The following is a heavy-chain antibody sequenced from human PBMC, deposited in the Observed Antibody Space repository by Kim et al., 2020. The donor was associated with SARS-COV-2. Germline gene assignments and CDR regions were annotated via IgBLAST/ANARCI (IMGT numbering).Heavy chain of an antibody. CDR3: ATLVAAAGGYYYYYGMDV. CDR1: GGSISSSSYY. V-gene: IGHV4-39*01. J-gene: IGHJ6*02. CDR2: IYYSGST. D-gene: IGHD6-13*01. Sequence: SETLSLTCTVSGGSISSSSYYWGWIRQPPGKGLEWIGSIYYSGSTYYNPSLKSRVTISVDTSKNQFSLKLSSVTAADTAVYYCATLVAAAGGYYYYYGMDVWGQGTTVTVSS.